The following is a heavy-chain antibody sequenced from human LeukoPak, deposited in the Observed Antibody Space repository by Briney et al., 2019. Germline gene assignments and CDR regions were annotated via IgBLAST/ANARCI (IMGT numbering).Heavy chain of an antibody. Sequence: ASVKVSCKASGYTFTSYAMNWVRQAPGQGLEWMGWINTNTGNPTYAQGFTGRFVFSLDTSVSTAYLQISSLKAEDTAVYYCARARVGYYDFRSGYYRGPFDYWGQGTLVTVSS. D-gene: IGHD3-3*01. CDR3: ARARVGYYDFRSGYYRGPFDY. J-gene: IGHJ4*02. CDR1: GYTFTSYA. V-gene: IGHV7-4-1*02. CDR2: INTNTGNP.